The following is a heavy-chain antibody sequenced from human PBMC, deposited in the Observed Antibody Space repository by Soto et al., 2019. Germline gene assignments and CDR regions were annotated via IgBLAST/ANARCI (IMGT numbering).Heavy chain of an antibody. Sequence: ASVKVSCKASGYTFTSYYMHWVRQAPGQGLEWMGIINPSGGSTSYAQKFQGRVTMTRDTSTSTVYMELSSLRSEDTAVYYCARGEDIVVVVAATLGWFDPWGQGTLVTVSS. J-gene: IGHJ5*02. CDR2: INPSGGST. V-gene: IGHV1-46*03. CDR3: ARGEDIVVVVAATLGWFDP. CDR1: GYTFTSYY. D-gene: IGHD2-15*01.